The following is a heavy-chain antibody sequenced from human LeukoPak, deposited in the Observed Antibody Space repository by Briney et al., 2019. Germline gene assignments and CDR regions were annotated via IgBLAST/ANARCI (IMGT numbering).Heavy chain of an antibody. CDR2: IIPIFGTA. D-gene: IGHD3-10*01. Sequence: ASVKVSCKASGGTFSSYAISWVRPAPGQGLEWMGGIIPIFGTANYAQKFQGRVTITADESTSTPYMELSSLRAEDTAVYYCARFGELLRDYWGQGTLVTVSS. V-gene: IGHV1-69*13. J-gene: IGHJ4*02. CDR1: GGTFSSYA. CDR3: ARFGELLRDY.